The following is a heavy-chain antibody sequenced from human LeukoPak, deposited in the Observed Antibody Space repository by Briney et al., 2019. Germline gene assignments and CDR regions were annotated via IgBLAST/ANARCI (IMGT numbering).Heavy chain of an antibody. CDR1: GFTFSSYA. CDR3: AREHGYSSSWYPLGYFDC. CDR2: ISGSGGST. Sequence: GGSLRLSCAASGFTFSSYAMSWVRQAPGKGLEWVSAISGSGGSTYYADSVKGRFTISRDNSKNTLYLQMNSLRAEDTAVYYCAREHGYSSSWYPLGYFDCWGQGTLVTVSS. V-gene: IGHV3-23*01. J-gene: IGHJ4*02. D-gene: IGHD6-13*01.